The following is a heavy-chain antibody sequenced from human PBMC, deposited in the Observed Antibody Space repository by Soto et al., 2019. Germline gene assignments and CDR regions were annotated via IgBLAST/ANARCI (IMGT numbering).Heavy chain of an antibody. CDR3: ARSAVVVAASGDWFDP. V-gene: IGHV1-69*13. D-gene: IGHD2-15*01. Sequence: SVKPSCKACGGTYSSYAISWVRQAPEQGLEWMGGIIPIFGTANYAQKFQGRVTITADESTSTAYMELSSLRSEDTAVYYCARSAVVVAASGDWFDPWGQGTLVTVSS. J-gene: IGHJ5*02. CDR1: GGTYSSYA. CDR2: IIPIFGTA.